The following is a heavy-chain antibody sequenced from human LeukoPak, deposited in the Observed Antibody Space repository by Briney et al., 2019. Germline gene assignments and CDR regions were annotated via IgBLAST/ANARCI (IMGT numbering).Heavy chain of an antibody. D-gene: IGHD2-15*01. J-gene: IGHJ3*02. Sequence: SETLSLTCTVSGGSISSGDYYWSWIRQPPGQGLEWIEYIYYSGSTYYNPSLKSRVTISVDTSKTQFSLKLSSVTAADTAVYYCARVVVNDAFDIWGQGTMVTVSS. V-gene: IGHV4-30-4*01. CDR3: ARVVVNDAFDI. CDR1: GGSISSGDYY. CDR2: IYYSGST.